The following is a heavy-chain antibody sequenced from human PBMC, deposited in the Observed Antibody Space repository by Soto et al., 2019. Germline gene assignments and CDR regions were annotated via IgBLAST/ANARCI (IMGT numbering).Heavy chain of an antibody. J-gene: IGHJ4*02. CDR1: GVSISSSSYY. V-gene: IGHV4-39*01. D-gene: IGHD1-7*01. Sequence: QLQLQYSGPGLVKPSETLSLTCTVSGVSISSSSYYWGWIRQPPGKGLEWIGSIYYSGSTYYNPSLKSRVTISVDTSKNQFSLKLSSVTAADTAVYYCASPITVELPHYWGQGTLVTVSS. CDR2: IYYSGST. CDR3: ASPITVELPHY.